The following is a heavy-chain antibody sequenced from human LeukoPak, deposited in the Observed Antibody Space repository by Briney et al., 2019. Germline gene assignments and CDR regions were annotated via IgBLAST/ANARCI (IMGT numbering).Heavy chain of an antibody. Sequence: GGSLRLSCTASGFTFSSYAMTWVRQAPGKGLEWVSDISDGGGSTYYADSVRGRFTISRDNSKNTLYLHMDSLRADDTAVYYCARHSAWYPAAVDYWGQGTLVTVSS. CDR3: ARHSAWYPAAVDY. CDR2: ISDGGGST. J-gene: IGHJ4*02. CDR1: GFTFSSYA. V-gene: IGHV3-23*01. D-gene: IGHD6-19*01.